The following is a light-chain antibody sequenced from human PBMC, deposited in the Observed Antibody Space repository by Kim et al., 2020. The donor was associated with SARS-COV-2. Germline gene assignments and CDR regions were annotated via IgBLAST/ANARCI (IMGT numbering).Light chain of an antibody. J-gene: IGLJ2*01. CDR1: SSNIGAGYD. Sequence: QRVTISCTGSSSNIGAGYDVHWYQQLPGTAPKLLIYGNTDRPSGVPDRFSGSKSGASASLAITGLQAEDEAEYYCQSYDSSLSGVVFGGGTQLTVL. CDR3: QSYDSSLSGVV. V-gene: IGLV1-40*03. CDR2: GNT.